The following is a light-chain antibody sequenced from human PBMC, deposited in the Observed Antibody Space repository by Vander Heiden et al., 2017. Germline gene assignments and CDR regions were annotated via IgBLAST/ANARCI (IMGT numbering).Light chain of an antibody. CDR1: SSAGGGHYY. CDR3: CSYEGSYTWV. CDR2: DDS. J-gene: IGLJ3*02. V-gene: IGLV2-11*01. Sequence: QPALTQPRSVSGSPGQSDTISSTGTSSAGGGHYYFSRDQQHPGNAPKLMIYDDSKRPSGVPDRFSGSKSGNTASLTISGLQAEDEADYYCCSYEGSYTWVFGGGTKLTVL.